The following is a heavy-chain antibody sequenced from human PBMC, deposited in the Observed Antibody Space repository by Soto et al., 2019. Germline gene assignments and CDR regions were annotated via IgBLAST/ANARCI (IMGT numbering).Heavy chain of an antibody. Sequence: GGSLRLSCAASGFTFSSYAMGWVRQAPGKGLEWVSAISGSGGSIYYAESVKGRFTISRENSKNTLYLQMNSLRAEDTAVYYCAKAGYCSSATCATRYYYMDVWGKGTTVTVSS. J-gene: IGHJ6*03. CDR2: ISGSGGSI. CDR3: AKAGYCSSATCATRYYYMDV. D-gene: IGHD2-2*01. V-gene: IGHV3-23*01. CDR1: GFTFSSYA.